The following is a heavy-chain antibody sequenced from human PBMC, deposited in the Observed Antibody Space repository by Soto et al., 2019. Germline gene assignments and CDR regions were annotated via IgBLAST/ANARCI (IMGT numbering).Heavy chain of an antibody. J-gene: IGHJ4*02. D-gene: IGHD1-1*01. CDR3: ARDVGFYKLTSQNDY. Sequence: GGSLRLSCAASGFTFSSYSMNWVRQAPGKGLEWVSYISSSSSTIYYADSVKGRFTISRDNAKNSLYLQMNSLRDEDTAVYYCARDVGFYKLTSQNDYWGQGTLVTVSS. CDR2: ISSSSSTI. CDR1: GFTFSSYS. V-gene: IGHV3-48*02.